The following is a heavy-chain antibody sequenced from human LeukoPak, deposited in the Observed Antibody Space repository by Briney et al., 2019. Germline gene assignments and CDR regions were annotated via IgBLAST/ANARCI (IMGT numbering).Heavy chain of an antibody. CDR3: ARVRYDFWSGSYYYYGMDV. Sequence: GGSLRLSCAASGFTVSSNYMSWVRQATGKGLEWVSVIYSGGSTYYADSVKGRFTISRDNSKNTLYLQMNSLRAEDTAVYYCARVRYDFWSGSYYYYGMDVWGQGTTVTVSS. CDR1: GFTVSSNY. D-gene: IGHD3-3*01. J-gene: IGHJ6*02. V-gene: IGHV3-66*02. CDR2: IYSGGST.